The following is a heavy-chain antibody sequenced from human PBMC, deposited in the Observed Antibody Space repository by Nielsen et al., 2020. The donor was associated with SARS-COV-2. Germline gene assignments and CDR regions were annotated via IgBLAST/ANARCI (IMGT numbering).Heavy chain of an antibody. V-gene: IGHV1-8*03. Sequence: WVRQAPGQGLEWMGWMNPNSGNTGYAQKFQGRVTITADESTSTAYMELSSLRSEDTAVYYCARKWRGYSYGKYYYYYMDVWGKGTTVTVSS. D-gene: IGHD5-18*01. J-gene: IGHJ6*03. CDR3: ARKWRGYSYGKYYYYYMDV. CDR2: MNPNSGNT.